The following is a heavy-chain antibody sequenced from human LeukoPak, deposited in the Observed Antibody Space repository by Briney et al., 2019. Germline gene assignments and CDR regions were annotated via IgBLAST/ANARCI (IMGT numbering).Heavy chain of an antibody. V-gene: IGHV4-4*07. J-gene: IGHJ2*01. CDR1: GGSISSYY. Sequence: PSETLSLTCTVSGGSISSYYWSWIRQPAGKGLEWIGRIYTSGSTNYNPSLKSRVTISVDRSKNQFSLKLSSVTAADTAVYYCARDGAAAGRGYFDLWGRGTLVTVSS. D-gene: IGHD6-13*01. CDR3: ARDGAAAGRGYFDL. CDR2: IYTSGST.